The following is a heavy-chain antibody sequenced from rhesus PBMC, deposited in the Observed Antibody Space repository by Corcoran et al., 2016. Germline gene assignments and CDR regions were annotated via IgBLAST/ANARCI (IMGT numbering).Heavy chain of an antibody. V-gene: IGHV4S19*01. CDR2: INGSSCST. D-gene: IGHD3-22*01. J-gene: IGHJ4*01. CDR1: CGCSRSSQR. CDR3: ARGTTGVIIMSYFDD. Sequence: QVLESAPALAHPSATPALTFAVSCGCSRSSQRWSWLLRRLGKRVEWIGYINGSSCSTNYNPSLKSRVTISKDTSKNQFSLKLSSVTAADTAVYYCARGTTGVIIMSYFDDWGPGVLVTVSS.